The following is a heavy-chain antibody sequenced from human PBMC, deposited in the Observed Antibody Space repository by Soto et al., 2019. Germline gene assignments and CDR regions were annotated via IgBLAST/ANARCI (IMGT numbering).Heavy chain of an antibody. V-gene: IGHV4-38-2*02. Sequence: PSETLSLTCSVSNYSINSGFFWGWIRQPPGKGLEWIGSIFHTGDTYYNPSLKSRITMSVDTSRNQFSLKLTSLTAADTAVYYCARDTKSLDPWGQGTLVTVSS. CDR2: IFHTGDT. J-gene: IGHJ5*02. CDR1: NYSINSGFF. CDR3: ARDTKSLDP. D-gene: IGHD3-10*01.